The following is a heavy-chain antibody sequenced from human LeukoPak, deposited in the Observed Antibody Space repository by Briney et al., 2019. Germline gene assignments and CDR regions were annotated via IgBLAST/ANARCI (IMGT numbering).Heavy chain of an antibody. Sequence: GGSLRLSCAVSGFTLSSYWMHWVRQLPGKGLVWVSRINSDGSGISYAGSVKGRFTISRDNAKNTLYLQMNSLRVEDTAVYYCATRNAHAFDTWGQGTMVTVSS. V-gene: IGHV3-74*01. CDR1: GFTLSSYW. CDR3: ATRNAHAFDT. CDR2: INSDGSGI. J-gene: IGHJ3*02.